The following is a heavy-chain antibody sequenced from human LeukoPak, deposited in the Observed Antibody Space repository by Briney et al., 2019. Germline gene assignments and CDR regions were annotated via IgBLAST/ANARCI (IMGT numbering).Heavy chain of an antibody. D-gene: IGHD1-26*01. CDR2: IYYSGST. J-gene: IGHJ3*02. Sequence: SETLSLTFTVSGGSISSYYWSWIRQPPGKGLEWIGYIYYSGSTNYNPSLKSRVTISVDTSKNQFSLKLSSVTAADTAVYYCARLDHLVGATRAFDIWGQGTMVTVSS. V-gene: IGHV4-59*12. CDR1: GGSISSYY. CDR3: ARLDHLVGATRAFDI.